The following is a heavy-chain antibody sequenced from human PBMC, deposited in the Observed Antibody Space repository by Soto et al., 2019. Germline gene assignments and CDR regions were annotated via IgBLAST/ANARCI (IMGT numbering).Heavy chain of an antibody. Sequence: QVHLVESGGGVVQPGGSLRLSCVASGFTFSRYAMHWVRQAPGQGLEWVAVISSDGSSKYYGDSVKGRFTVSRDNSNNTLYLSMTSLRPDDTAVFYCARSLNGAVPDSINFWGQGTLVTVSS. D-gene: IGHD2-8*01. CDR2: ISSDGSSK. V-gene: IGHV3-30-3*01. CDR1: GFTFSRYA. CDR3: ARSLNGAVPDSINF. J-gene: IGHJ4*02.